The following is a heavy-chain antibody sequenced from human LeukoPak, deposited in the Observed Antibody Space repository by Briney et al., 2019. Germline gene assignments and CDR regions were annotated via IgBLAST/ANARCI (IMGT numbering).Heavy chain of an antibody. Sequence: GGSLRLSCAASGITFSSYGMSWVRQAPGKGLEWVPSISSTGGTTYYADSVKGRFTISRDNSKNTLYLQMNSLRAEDTAIYYCAKNGDRGAYCTGGTCYPYFYYYMDVWGRGTTVTI. CDR1: GITFSSYG. J-gene: IGHJ6*03. V-gene: IGHV3-23*01. CDR2: ISSTGGTT. CDR3: AKNGDRGAYCTGGTCYPYFYYYMDV. D-gene: IGHD2-15*01.